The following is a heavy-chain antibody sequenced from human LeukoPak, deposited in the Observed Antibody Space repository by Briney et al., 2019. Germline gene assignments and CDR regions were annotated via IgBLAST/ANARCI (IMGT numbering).Heavy chain of an antibody. CDR3: ATHDYGGTYDY. V-gene: IGHV4-59*08. CDR1: GGSISSYY. D-gene: IGHD4-17*01. J-gene: IGHJ4*02. CDR2: IYYSGST. Sequence: SETLSLTCTVSGGSISSYYWSWIRQSPGKGLEWIGYIYYSGSTNYNPSLKSRVTISIDTSKNQFSLKLRSVTAADTAVYYCATHDYGGTYDYWGQGTLVTVSS.